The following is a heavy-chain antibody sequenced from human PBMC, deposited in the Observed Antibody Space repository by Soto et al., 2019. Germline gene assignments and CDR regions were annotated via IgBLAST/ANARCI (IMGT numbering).Heavy chain of an antibody. Sequence: QVQLVQSGAEVKKPGASVKVSCKASGYTFTDYYMHWVRQAPGQGLEWMGWINPNSGDTNYAQKFQGWVTMTRDTSISTAYMELSRLTSDDTAVYYCASGKQQQLDGALDYWGQGTLVIVSS. CDR2: INPNSGDT. CDR3: ASGKQQQLDGALDY. V-gene: IGHV1-2*04. CDR1: GYTFTDYY. J-gene: IGHJ4*02. D-gene: IGHD6-13*01.